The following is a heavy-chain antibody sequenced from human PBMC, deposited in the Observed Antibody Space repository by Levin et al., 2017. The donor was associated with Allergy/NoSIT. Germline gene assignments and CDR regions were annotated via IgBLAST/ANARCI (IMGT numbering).Heavy chain of an antibody. CDR2: INHSGST. Sequence: GSLRLSCAVYGGSFSGYYWSWIRQPPGKGLEWIGEINHSGSTNYNPSLKSRVTISVDTSKNQFSLKLSSVTAADTAVYYCARGVGYCSSTSCYGSWFDPWGQGTLVTVSS. V-gene: IGHV4-34*01. D-gene: IGHD2-2*01. CDR1: GGSFSGYY. J-gene: IGHJ5*02. CDR3: ARGVGYCSSTSCYGSWFDP.